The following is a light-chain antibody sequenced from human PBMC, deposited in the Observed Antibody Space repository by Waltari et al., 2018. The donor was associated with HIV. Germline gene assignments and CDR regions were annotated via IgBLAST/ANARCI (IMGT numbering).Light chain of an antibody. Sequence: QPVLPHPPSVSAAPGETLTISCSGCNSYIAWYQQLPGTAPKLVIFDTTKRPSGIPDRFSGSKSATSATLDITGLQTGDEGDYYCGSWDISLNVVVFGGGTKVTVL. CDR1: NSYIA. V-gene: IGLV1-51*01. CDR2: DTT. J-gene: IGLJ2*01. CDR3: GSWDISLNVVV.